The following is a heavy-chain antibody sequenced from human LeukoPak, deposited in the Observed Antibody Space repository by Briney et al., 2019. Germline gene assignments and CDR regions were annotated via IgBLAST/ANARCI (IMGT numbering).Heavy chain of an antibody. CDR1: GGSISSYY. V-gene: IGHV4-4*07. J-gene: IGHJ4*02. D-gene: IGHD3-10*01. CDR3: ARVGRWFGELLPLDY. CDR2: IYTSGST. Sequence: SETLSLTCTVSGGSISSYYWSWIRQPAGKGLEWIGRIYTSGSTTYNPSLKSRVTMSVDTSKNQFSLKLNSVTAADTAVYHCARVGRWFGELLPLDYWGQGTLVTVSS.